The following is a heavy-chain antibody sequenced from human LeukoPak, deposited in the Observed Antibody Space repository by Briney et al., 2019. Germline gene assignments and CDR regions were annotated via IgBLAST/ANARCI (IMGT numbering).Heavy chain of an antibody. V-gene: IGHV4-34*01. CDR1: GGSFSGYC. Sequence: PSETLSLTCAVYGGSFSGYCWSWIRQPPGKGLEWIGEINHSGSTNYNPSLKSRVTISVDTSKNQFSLKLSSVTAADTAVYYCARGKKYSGSYRHHFDYWGQGTLVTVSS. CDR2: INHSGST. J-gene: IGHJ4*02. D-gene: IGHD1-26*01. CDR3: ARGKKYSGSYRHHFDY.